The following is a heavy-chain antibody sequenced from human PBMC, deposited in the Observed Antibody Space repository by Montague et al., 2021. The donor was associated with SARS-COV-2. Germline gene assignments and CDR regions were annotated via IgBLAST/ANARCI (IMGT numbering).Heavy chain of an antibody. D-gene: IGHD6-19*01. Sequence: SETLSLTCTVSGGSISSYYWSWIRQPPGKGLEWIGYIDYSGSTNYNPSLKSRVTISVDTSKNQFSLKLSSVTAADTAVYYCARAIGSMYSSGWYYYYYGMDVWGQGTTVTVSS. J-gene: IGHJ6*02. CDR2: IDYSGST. V-gene: IGHV4-59*01. CDR1: GGSISSYY. CDR3: ARAIGSMYSSGWYYYYYGMDV.